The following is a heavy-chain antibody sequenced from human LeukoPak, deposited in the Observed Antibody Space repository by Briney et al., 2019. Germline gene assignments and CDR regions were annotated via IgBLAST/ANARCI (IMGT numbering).Heavy chain of an antibody. CDR1: GFTFSSYG. D-gene: IGHD2-2*01. V-gene: IGHV3-30*18. CDR2: ISYDGSNK. J-gene: IGHJ6*02. CDR3: AKEGPIVVVPAAIPYGMDV. Sequence: GGSLRLSCAASGFTFSSYGVHWVRQAPGKGLEWVAVISYDGSNKYYADSVKGRFTISRDNSKNTLYLQMNSLRAEDTAVYYCAKEGPIVVVPAAIPYGMDVWGQGTTVTVSS.